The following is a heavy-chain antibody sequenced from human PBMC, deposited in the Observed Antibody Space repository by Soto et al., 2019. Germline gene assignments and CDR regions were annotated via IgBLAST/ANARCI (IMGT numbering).Heavy chain of an antibody. D-gene: IGHD2-21*02. V-gene: IGHV3-23*01. CDR1: GFTFSDYA. Sequence: EVQLLESGGGLVQPGGSLRLSCAASGFTFSDYAMHWIRHAPGKGLEWISTISGNGDNTYYADSVKGRFTISRDNSKNTLFLQMNSLRAADTAVYYCARLGITAVSGLIILQYYFDYWGQGILVTVSS. CDR3: ARLGITAVSGLIILQYYFDY. J-gene: IGHJ4*02. CDR2: ISGNGDNT.